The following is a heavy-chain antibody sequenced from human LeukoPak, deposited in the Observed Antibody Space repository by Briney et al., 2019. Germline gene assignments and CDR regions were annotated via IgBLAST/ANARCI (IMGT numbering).Heavy chain of an antibody. CDR2: MNPNSGNT. V-gene: IGHV1-8*01. D-gene: IGHD3-9*01. J-gene: IGHJ4*02. CDR3: ARGRRLTGYYDFDC. CDR1: GYTFTTYD. Sequence: ASVKVSCKASGYTFTTYDINWVRQATGQGLEWMGWMNPNSGNTGYAQKFQGRVTTTRNTSISTAYMELSSLRSEDTAVYYCARGRRLTGYYDFDCWGQGTLVTVSS.